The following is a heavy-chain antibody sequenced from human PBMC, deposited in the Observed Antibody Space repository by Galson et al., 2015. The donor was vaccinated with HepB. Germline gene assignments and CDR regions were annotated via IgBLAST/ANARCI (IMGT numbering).Heavy chain of an antibody. CDR2: IITHNVNT. CDR1: GYTFTSYG. CDR3: ARVDSGMYRLLGCYYYMDV. J-gene: IGHJ6*03. D-gene: IGHD2-2*01. V-gene: IGHV1-18*01. Sequence: SVKVSCKASGYTFTSYGISWVRQAPGQGLEWMGWIITHNVNTNYAQKFQGRVTMTTDTSTSTAYMELRNLTSDDTAVYYCARVDSGMYRLLGCYYYMDVWSKGATLTVSS.